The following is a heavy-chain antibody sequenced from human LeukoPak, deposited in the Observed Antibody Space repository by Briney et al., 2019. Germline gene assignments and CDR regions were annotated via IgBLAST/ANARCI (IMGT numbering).Heavy chain of an antibody. D-gene: IGHD3-22*01. J-gene: IGHJ4*02. V-gene: IGHV4-39*01. CDR3: AKDDSSGYYNY. Sequence: SETLSLTCTVSGGSISSYYWGWIRQPPGKGLEWIGSIYYSGSTYYNPSLKSRVTISVDTSKNQFSLKLSSVTAADTAVYYCAKDDSSGYYNYWGQGTLVTVSS. CDR2: IYYSGST. CDR1: GGSISSYY.